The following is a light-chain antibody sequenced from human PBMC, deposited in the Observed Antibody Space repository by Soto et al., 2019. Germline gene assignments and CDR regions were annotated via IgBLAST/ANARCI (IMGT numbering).Light chain of an antibody. V-gene: IGKV3D-15*01. Sequence: EIVMTQSPATLSVSPGERATLSCRASQSVGSNLAWYQQKPGQAPSLLISGASTRATGIPARFSGSGSGTEFTLTISSLQSEDFAVYYCQQRSNWLLTFGGGTKVEIK. CDR1: QSVGSN. CDR3: QQRSNWLLT. J-gene: IGKJ4*01. CDR2: GAS.